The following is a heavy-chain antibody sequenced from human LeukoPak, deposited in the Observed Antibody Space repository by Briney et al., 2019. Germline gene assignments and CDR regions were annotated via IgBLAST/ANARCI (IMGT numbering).Heavy chain of an antibody. J-gene: IGHJ4*02. CDR2: ISSSGSTI. CDR3: ARGKRDGLSGSDY. Sequence: PGGSLRLSCAASGFTVSSNYMSRIRQAPGKGLEWVSYISSSGSTIYYADSVKGRFTISRDNAKNSLYLQMNSLRAEDTAVYYCARGKRDGLSGSDYWGQGTLVTVSS. V-gene: IGHV3-11*01. D-gene: IGHD5-24*01. CDR1: GFTVSSNY.